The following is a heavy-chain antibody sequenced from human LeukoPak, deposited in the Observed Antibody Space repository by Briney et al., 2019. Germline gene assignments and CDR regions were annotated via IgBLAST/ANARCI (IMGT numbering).Heavy chain of an antibody. V-gene: IGHV3-23*01. D-gene: IGHD2-2*01. Sequence: GGSLRLSCAASGFTFSSYAMSWVRQAPGKGLEWVSAISGSGGNTYYADSVKGRFTISRDNSKNTLYLQMNSLRAEDTAVYYCAKPRGYCSSTSCYANYYYYYGMDVWGKGTTVTVSS. CDR2: ISGSGGNT. CDR1: GFTFSSYA. CDR3: AKPRGYCSSTSCYANYYYYYGMDV. J-gene: IGHJ6*04.